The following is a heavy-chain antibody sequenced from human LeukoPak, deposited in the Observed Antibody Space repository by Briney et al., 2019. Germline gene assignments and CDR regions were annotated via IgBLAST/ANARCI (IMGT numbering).Heavy chain of an antibody. J-gene: IGHJ5*02. CDR2: IIPIFGTA. CDR3: ARDRPMGIAVAGTSRWFDP. Sequence: SVKVSCKASGGTFSCYAISWVRQAPGQGLEWMGGIIPIFGTANYAQKFQGRVTITADESTSTAYMELSSLRSEDTAVYYCARDRPMGIAVAGTSRWFDPWGQGTLVTVSS. V-gene: IGHV1-69*01. CDR1: GGTFSCYA. D-gene: IGHD6-19*01.